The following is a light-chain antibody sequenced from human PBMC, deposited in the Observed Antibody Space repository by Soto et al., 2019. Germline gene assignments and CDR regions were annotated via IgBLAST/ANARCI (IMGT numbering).Light chain of an antibody. Sequence: DVVMTQTPLALSVAPGRPPSISCKSSQILLHITGETFLFWYLQKPGQSPQLLXXEVSTRVSGVPDRFSGSGSGTEFSLTITGLQTADFATYYCQYLNGVPTITFGQGTRLEIK. CDR2: EVS. V-gene: IGKV2-29*01. J-gene: IGKJ5*01. CDR1: QILLHITGETF. CDR3: QYLNGVPTIT.